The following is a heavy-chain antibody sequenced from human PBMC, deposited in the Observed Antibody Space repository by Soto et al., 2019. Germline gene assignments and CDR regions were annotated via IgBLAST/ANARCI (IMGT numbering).Heavy chain of an antibody. Sequence: QVQLVQSGAEVKKPGASVKVSCKASGYTFTNYDINWVRQATGQGREWMGWMNPNNGNTGYPQKFQGRVTMTRNTSISTAYMELSSLRFEDTAVYYCARSPPRVETNHYAGGWFDPWGQGTLVTVSS. V-gene: IGHV1-8*01. CDR3: ARSPPRVETNHYAGGWFDP. J-gene: IGHJ5*02. CDR1: GYTFTNYD. D-gene: IGHD2-21*02. CDR2: MNPNNGNT.